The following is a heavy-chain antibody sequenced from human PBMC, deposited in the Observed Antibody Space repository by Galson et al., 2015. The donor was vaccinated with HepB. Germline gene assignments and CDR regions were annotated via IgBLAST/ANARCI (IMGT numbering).Heavy chain of an antibody. CDR1: GFTFNDYT. CDR3: AKDGGFSSFSYFDY. D-gene: IGHD3-16*01. V-gene: IGHV3-11*04. CDR2: ISSSGSTI. J-gene: IGHJ4*02. Sequence: SLRLSCAASGFTFNDYTMSWIRQAPGKGLEWVSYISSSGSTIYYADSVKGRFTISRDNSKNTLYLQMNSLRAEDKAVYYCAKDGGFSSFSYFDYWGQGTLVTVSS.